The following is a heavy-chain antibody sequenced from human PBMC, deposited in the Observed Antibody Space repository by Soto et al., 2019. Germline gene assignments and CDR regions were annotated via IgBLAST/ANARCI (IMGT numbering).Heavy chain of an antibody. Sequence: QVQLQESGPGLVKPSQTLSLTCTVSGGSIGGGGHYWTWVRQRPGQGLEWMGYIYYSGGAYYNPSLECRLSLSFDTSKNQFALNLTSVTAAVTVVYFCARAATAASYYFSAIDVWGSGTTVTVSS. CDR1: GGSIGGGGHY. V-gene: IGHV4-31*03. D-gene: IGHD2-2*01. CDR2: IYYSGGA. CDR3: ARAATAASYYFSAIDV. J-gene: IGHJ6*02.